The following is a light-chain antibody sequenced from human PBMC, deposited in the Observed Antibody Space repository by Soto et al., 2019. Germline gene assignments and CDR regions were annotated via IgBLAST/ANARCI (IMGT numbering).Light chain of an antibody. CDR2: GAS. CDR3: QPRINLPPNT. Sequence: EVVLTQSPTTLSLSPGERATLSCRASQSVGTYLAWYQQKPGQAPRLLIYGASNRATGIPARFSGSGSGTDFTLTIASLEPEDFALYYCQPRINLPPNTFGLGTRLEIK. V-gene: IGKV3-11*01. CDR1: QSVGTY. J-gene: IGKJ5*01.